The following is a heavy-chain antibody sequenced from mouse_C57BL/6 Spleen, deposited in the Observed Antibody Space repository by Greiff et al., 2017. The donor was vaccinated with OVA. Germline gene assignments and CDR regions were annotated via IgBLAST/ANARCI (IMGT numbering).Heavy chain of an antibody. Sequence: VQLKESGGDLVKPGGSLKLSCAASGFTFSSYGMSWVRQTPDKRLEWVATISSGGSYTYYPDSVKGRFTISRDNAKNTLYLQRSSLKSEDTAMYYGARHDPGGYYYGCDYWGQGTTLTVSS. CDR2: ISSGGSYT. CDR1: GFTFSSYG. J-gene: IGHJ2*01. V-gene: IGHV5-6*01. CDR3: ARHDPGGYYYGCDY. D-gene: IGHD1-1*01.